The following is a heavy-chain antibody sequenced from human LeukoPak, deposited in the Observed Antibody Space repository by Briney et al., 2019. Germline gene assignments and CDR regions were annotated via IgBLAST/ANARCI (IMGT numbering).Heavy chain of an antibody. Sequence: GGSLRLSCAASGFTFSSYSFNWVRQAPGKGLEWVSYISSSSSTIYYADSVKGRFTISRDNAKKSLYLQMNSLRDEDTAAYYCARETIAASLVDYWGQGTLVTVSS. V-gene: IGHV3-48*02. J-gene: IGHJ4*02. CDR2: ISSSSSTI. CDR1: GFTFSSYS. CDR3: ARETIAASLVDY. D-gene: IGHD6-13*01.